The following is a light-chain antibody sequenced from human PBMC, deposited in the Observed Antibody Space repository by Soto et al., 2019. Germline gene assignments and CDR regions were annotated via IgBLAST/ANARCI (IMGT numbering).Light chain of an antibody. Sequence: EIVMTQSPATLSVSPGERATLSCRAGQSVSSNLAWYQQKPGQAPRLLIYGASSRAAGVPDRFTGSGSGTEFTLTISSLQSEDFAVYYCQHYDAWRTFGQGTKVDTK. CDR2: GAS. V-gene: IGKV3-15*01. CDR3: QHYDAWRT. J-gene: IGKJ1*01. CDR1: QSVSSN.